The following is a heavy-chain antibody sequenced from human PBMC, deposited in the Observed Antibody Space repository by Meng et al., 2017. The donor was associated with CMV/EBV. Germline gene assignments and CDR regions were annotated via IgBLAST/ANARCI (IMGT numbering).Heavy chain of an antibody. CDR3: ARVCGGSCFDY. CDR1: GHTFTSIN. V-gene: IGHV1-46*01. Sequence: VQSWAEMTKPGSSVMVSCSALGHTFTSINMHWVRQAPGQGLELMGIINPSGGSTSYAQKFQGRVTITADESTSTAYMELSSLRSEDTAVYYCARVCGGSCFDYWGQGTLVTVSS. D-gene: IGHD2-15*01. J-gene: IGHJ4*02. CDR2: INPSGGST.